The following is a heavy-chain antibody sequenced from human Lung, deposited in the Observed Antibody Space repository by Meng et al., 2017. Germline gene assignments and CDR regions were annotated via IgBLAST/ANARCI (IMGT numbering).Heavy chain of an antibody. CDR2: INHSGST. Sequence: VQLPRWGVGLLKPSETLSLTCVASGGSFSDYYWSWIRPPPGKGLEWIGEINHSGSTNYNPSLESRATISVDTSQNNLSLKLSSVTAADSAVYYCARGPTTMAHDFDYWGQGTLVTVSS. CDR1: GGSFSDYY. V-gene: IGHV4-34*01. J-gene: IGHJ4*02. CDR3: ARGPTTMAHDFDY. D-gene: IGHD4-11*01.